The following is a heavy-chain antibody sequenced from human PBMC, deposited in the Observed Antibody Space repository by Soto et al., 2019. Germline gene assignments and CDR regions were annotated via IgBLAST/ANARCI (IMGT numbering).Heavy chain of an antibody. CDR1: GGSFGDYY. V-gene: IGHV4-34*01. CDR2: INHSGST. J-gene: IGHJ5*02. D-gene: IGHD6-13*01. CDR3: ARGRIAAAGRGAWFDP. Sequence: SETLSLTCPVYGGSFGDYYWSWIRQPPGKGLEWVGEINHSGSTNYSPSLKSRVTISVDTSKNQFSLKLSSVTAADTAVYYCARGRIAAAGRGAWFDPWGQGTLVTVSS.